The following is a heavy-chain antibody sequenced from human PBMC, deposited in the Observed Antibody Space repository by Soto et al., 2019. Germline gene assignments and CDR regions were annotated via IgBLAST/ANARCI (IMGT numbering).Heavy chain of an antibody. CDR3: AIGAFRMATIHASFDY. CDR1: GYTFTSYD. Sequence: QVHLVQSGAEVKKPGDSVKVSCKAAGYTFTSYDINWVRQATGQGLEWMGWMNPNSGNTGYAQKFQGRVTMTRNTSISTAYMEMSILRSEDTAVYYCAIGAFRMATIHASFDYWGQGTLVTISS. D-gene: IGHD5-12*01. V-gene: IGHV1-8*01. CDR2: MNPNSGNT. J-gene: IGHJ4*02.